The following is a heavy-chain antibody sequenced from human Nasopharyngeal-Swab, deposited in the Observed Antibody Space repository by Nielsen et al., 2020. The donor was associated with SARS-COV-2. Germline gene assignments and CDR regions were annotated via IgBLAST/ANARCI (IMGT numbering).Heavy chain of an antibody. D-gene: IGHD3-10*01. CDR1: GFTFSSYA. CDR3: ARDLSFGEIFDY. CDR2: ISYDGSNE. V-gene: IGHV3-30-3*01. J-gene: IGHJ4*02. Sequence: GGSLRLSCAASGFTFSSYAMHWVRQAPGKGLEWVAVISYDGSNEYYADSVKGRFTISRDNSKNTLYLQMNSLRAEDTAVYYCARDLSFGEIFDYWGQGTLVTVSS.